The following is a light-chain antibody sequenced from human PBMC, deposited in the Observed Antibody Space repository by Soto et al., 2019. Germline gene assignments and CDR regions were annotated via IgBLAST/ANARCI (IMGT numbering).Light chain of an antibody. V-gene: IGKV3-20*01. CDR1: QTISSNL. Sequence: EIVLTQSPATLSLSPGERATLSCRASQTISSNLFAWYQQKPAHAPRLLISGASSRAAGIPPRFSGSGAWGDVSLLISRLQPEDVVVYFCQQYGSTCPLTFGPGTKVDIK. CDR2: GAS. J-gene: IGKJ3*01. CDR3: QQYGSTCPLT.